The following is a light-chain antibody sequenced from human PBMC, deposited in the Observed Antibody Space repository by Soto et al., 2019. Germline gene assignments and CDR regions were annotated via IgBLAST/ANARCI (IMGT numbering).Light chain of an antibody. CDR1: QSVGSK. CDR2: DAS. CDR3: QQRSNWPPT. V-gene: IGKV3-11*01. Sequence: EIVMTQSPPTLSVSPGERATLSCRASQSVGSKLAWYQQRPGQAPRLLIYDASNRATGIPARFSGSGSGTDFTLTISSLEPEDFAVYYCQQRSNWPPTFGQGTKVDIK. J-gene: IGKJ1*01.